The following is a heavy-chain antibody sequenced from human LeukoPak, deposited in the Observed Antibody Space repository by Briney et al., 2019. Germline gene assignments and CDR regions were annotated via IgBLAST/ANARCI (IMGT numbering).Heavy chain of an antibody. CDR2: ISSSGSTI. J-gene: IGHJ4*02. CDR3: ASGRRALNYYGSGSYV. D-gene: IGHD3-10*01. CDR1: GFTFSSYE. Sequence: GGSLRLSCAASGFTFSSYEMNWVRQAPGKGLEWGSYISSSGSTIYYADSVKGRFTISRDNAKNSLYLQMNSLRAEDTAVYYCASGRRALNYYGSGSYVWGQGTLVTVSS. V-gene: IGHV3-48*03.